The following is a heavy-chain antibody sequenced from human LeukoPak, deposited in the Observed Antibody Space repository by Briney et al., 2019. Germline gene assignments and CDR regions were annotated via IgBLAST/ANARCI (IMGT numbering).Heavy chain of an antibody. V-gene: IGHV3-23*01. CDR1: GFTFSSHG. D-gene: IGHD3-9*01. CDR3: AEARPQYYDILTGSALDY. CDR2: IIPSGHTT. Sequence: GGSLRLSCVASGFTFSSHGMNWVRQAPGKGLEWVSGIIPSGHTTYYADSVRGRFTISRDNSRNTVYLQMNSLRAEDTAVYYCAEARPQYYDILTGSALDYWGQGTLVTVSS. J-gene: IGHJ4*02.